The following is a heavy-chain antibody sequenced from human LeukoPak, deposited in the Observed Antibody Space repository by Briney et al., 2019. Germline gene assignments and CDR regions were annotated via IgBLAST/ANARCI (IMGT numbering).Heavy chain of an antibody. CDR2: INAGNGNT. CDR3: ARGGQDYDSSGSGLDY. CDR1: GYTFTSYA. J-gene: IGHJ4*02. D-gene: IGHD3-22*01. Sequence: GASVKVSCKASGYTFTSYAMHWVRQAPGQRLEWMGWINAGNGNTKYSQGFQGRVTITRDTSASTAYMELSSPRSEDMAVYYCARGGQDYDSSGSGLDYWGQGTLVTVSS. V-gene: IGHV1-3*03.